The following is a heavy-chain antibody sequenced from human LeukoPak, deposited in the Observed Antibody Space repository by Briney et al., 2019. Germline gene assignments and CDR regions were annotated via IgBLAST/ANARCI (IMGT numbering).Heavy chain of an antibody. D-gene: IGHD5-18*01. V-gene: IGHV3-21*01. J-gene: IGHJ4*02. CDR3: ARETSVDTAMVQDLNYFDY. Sequence: GGSLRLSCAASGFTFSSYSMNWVRQAPGKGLEWVSSISSSSSYIYYADSVKGRFTISRDNAKNSLYLQMNSLRAEDTAVYYCARETSVDTAMVQDLNYFDYWGQGTLVTVSS. CDR1: GFTFSSYS. CDR2: ISSSSSYI.